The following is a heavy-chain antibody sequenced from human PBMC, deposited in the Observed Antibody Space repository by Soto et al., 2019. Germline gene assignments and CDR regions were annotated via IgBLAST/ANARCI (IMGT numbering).Heavy chain of an antibody. CDR1: GGTFSSYA. D-gene: IGHD6-19*01. V-gene: IGHV1-69*13. CDR2: IIPIFGTA. Sequence: ASVKVSCKASGGTFSSYAISWVRQAPGQGLEWMGGIIPIFGTANYAQKFQGRVTITADESTSTAYMELSSLRSEDTAVYYCARGPPPPHQYSSGWAYYYYYGMDVWGQGTTVTVSS. CDR3: ARGPPPPHQYSSGWAYYYYYGMDV. J-gene: IGHJ6*02.